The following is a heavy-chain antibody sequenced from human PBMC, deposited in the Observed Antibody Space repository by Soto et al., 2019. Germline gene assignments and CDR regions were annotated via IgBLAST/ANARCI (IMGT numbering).Heavy chain of an antibody. D-gene: IGHD2-15*01. J-gene: IGHJ5*02. CDR1: GGAISSSNW. CDR2: IYQSGTA. Sequence: QVQLQESGPGLVKPSETLSLTCAVSGGAISSSNWWTWVRQSPGKGLEWIGEIYQSGTAHYNPSLKSPVTMSVDKSRNLFSLKLTSMPAADRAVYYCARGVVVLSGNNWFDPWGQGTLVTVSS. CDR3: ARGVVVLSGNNWFDP. V-gene: IGHV4-4*02.